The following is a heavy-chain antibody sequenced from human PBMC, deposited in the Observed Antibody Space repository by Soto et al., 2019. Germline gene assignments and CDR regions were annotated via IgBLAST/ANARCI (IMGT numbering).Heavy chain of an antibody. CDR3: ASSIVGPKNYFDY. V-gene: IGHV4-31*03. CDR2: IYYSGST. Sequence: SSETLSLTCTVSGGSISSGGYYRSWIRQHPGKGLEWIGYIYYSGSTYYKPSLKSRVTMSVDTSKKQFSLKLTSVTASDTAVYYCASSIVGPKNYFDYWAQGTLVT. CDR1: GGSISSGGYY. D-gene: IGHD1-26*01. J-gene: IGHJ4*02.